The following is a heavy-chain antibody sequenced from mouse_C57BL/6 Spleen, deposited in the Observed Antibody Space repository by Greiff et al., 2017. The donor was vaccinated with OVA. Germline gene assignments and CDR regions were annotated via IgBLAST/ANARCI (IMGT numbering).Heavy chain of an antibody. Sequence: VKLVESGPGLVQPSQSLSITCTVSGFSLTSYGVHWVRQSPGKGLEWLGVIWSGGSTDYNAAFISRLSISKDNSKSQVFFKMNSLQAYDTAIYYCARNGGYDGYPAWFAYWGQGTLVTVSA. CDR2: IWSGGST. D-gene: IGHD2-3*01. V-gene: IGHV2-2*01. CDR3: ARNGGYDGYPAWFAY. J-gene: IGHJ3*01. CDR1: GFSLTSYG.